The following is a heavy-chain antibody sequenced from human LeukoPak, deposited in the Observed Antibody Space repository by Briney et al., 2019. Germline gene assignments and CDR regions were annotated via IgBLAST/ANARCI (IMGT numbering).Heavy chain of an antibody. J-gene: IGHJ4*02. D-gene: IGHD6-13*01. V-gene: IGHV3-33*01. CDR2: IWYDGSNK. CDR3: ARGLYSSSWYFIGY. Sequence: PGGSLRLFCAASGFTFSSYGMHWVRQAPGKGLEWVAVIWYDGSNKYYADSVKGRFTISRDNSKNTLYLQMNSLRAEDTAVYYCARGLYSSSWYFIGYWGQGTLVTVSS. CDR1: GFTFSSYG.